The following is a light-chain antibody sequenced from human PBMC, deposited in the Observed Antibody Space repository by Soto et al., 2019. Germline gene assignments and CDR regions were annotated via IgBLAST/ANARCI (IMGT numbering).Light chain of an antibody. Sequence: DIQMTQSPFTLSASVGDRVTITCRASQSISGWLAWYQQKPGRAPNLLISDASSLESGVPSRFSGSGSGTEITLTLRGLQPDYFATYYRQPYSSYSSFGQGTKLEIK. V-gene: IGKV1-5*01. J-gene: IGKJ2*01. CDR3: QPYSSYSS. CDR1: QSISGW. CDR2: DAS.